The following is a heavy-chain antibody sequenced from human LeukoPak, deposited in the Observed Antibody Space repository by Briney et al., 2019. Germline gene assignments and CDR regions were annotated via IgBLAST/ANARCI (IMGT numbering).Heavy chain of an antibody. J-gene: IGHJ4*02. V-gene: IGHV4-34*01. CDR3: ARGRGSYYYDSSGYRFDY. Sequence: SETLSLTCAVYGGSFSGYYWSWTRQPPGKGLEWIGEINHSGSTNYNPSLKSRVTISVDTSKNQFSLKLSSVTAADTAVYYCARGRGSYYYDSSGYRFDYWGQGTLVTVSS. CDR1: GGSFSGYY. D-gene: IGHD3-22*01. CDR2: INHSGST.